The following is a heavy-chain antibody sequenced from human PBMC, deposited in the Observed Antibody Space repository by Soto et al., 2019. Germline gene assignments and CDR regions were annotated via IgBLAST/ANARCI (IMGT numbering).Heavy chain of an antibody. CDR1: AFTVRSNY. V-gene: IGHV3-53*01. CDR3: ARDVMSVAGSADY. J-gene: IGHJ4*02. Sequence: GGSLRLSCAASAFTVRSNYMSWDRQAPGKGLEWVSTISSDGGTYYTDSVKGRFAISRDNSKNTLYLQMNSLTAEDTAVYYCARDVMSVAGSADYWGQGTLVTVSS. D-gene: IGHD6-19*01. CDR2: ISSDGGT.